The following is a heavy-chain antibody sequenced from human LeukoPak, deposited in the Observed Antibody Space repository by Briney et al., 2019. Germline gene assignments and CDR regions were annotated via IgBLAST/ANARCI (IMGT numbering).Heavy chain of an antibody. CDR3: VREGFYFFDF. Sequence: HPGGSLRLSCAASEFTFFTYWMTWVRQAPGKGLEWVANIKQDGSEKYYVDSVKGRFTISRDNAKNSLYLQMNSLRAEDSATYYCVREGFYFFDFWGQGTLVTVSS. CDR2: IKQDGSEK. CDR1: EFTFFTYW. J-gene: IGHJ4*01. V-gene: IGHV3-7*01.